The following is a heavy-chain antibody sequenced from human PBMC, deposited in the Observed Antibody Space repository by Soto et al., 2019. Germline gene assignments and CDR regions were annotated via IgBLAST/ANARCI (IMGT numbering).Heavy chain of an antibody. V-gene: IGHV3-66*01. CDR2: LYSGGST. Sequence: EVQLVESGGGLVQPGGSLRLSCAASGFTVSSNYMSWVRQAPGKGLERVSVLYSGGSTYYADSVKGRFTISRDSSKNTLYLHMNSLRAEDTAVYYCAREPRNRIAGSTTSEDYWGQGTLVTVSS. CDR1: GFTVSSNY. J-gene: IGHJ4*02. D-gene: IGHD1-7*01. CDR3: AREPRNRIAGSTTSEDY.